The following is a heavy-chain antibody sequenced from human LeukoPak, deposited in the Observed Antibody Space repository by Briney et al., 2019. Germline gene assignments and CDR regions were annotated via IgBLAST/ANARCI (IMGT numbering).Heavy chain of an antibody. Sequence: GGSLRLSCAASGFTFSNAWMSWVRQAPGKGLEWVGRIKSKTDGGTTDYAAPVKDRFTISRDDSKNTLYLQMNSLKTEDTAVYYCTTGWRWLQLNYWGQGTLVTVSS. CDR2: IKSKTDGGTT. CDR3: TTGWRWLQLNY. J-gene: IGHJ4*02. CDR1: GFTFSNAW. D-gene: IGHD5-24*01. V-gene: IGHV3-15*01.